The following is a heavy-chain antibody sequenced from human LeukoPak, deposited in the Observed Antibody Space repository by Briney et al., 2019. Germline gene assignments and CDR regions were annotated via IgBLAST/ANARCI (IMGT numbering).Heavy chain of an antibody. J-gene: IGHJ4*02. CDR3: ARGKDHDFWNPFDH. CDR1: GFTPSKGA. CDR2: IDGSGGRP. Sequence: GSLRLSCAASGFTPSKGAMDWVRQAPGKGLEWVSGIDGSGGRPPSADSVKGRFTISRDISKNTLYLQMDSLRAEDTAAYYCARGKDHDFWNPFDHWGQGTLVTVSS. D-gene: IGHD3-3*01. V-gene: IGHV3-23*01.